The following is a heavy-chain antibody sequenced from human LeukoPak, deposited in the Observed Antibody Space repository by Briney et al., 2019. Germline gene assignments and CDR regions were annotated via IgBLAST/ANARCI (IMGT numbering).Heavy chain of an antibody. V-gene: IGHV3-30*18. CDR1: GFTFSSYG. Sequence: GGSLRLSCAASGFTFSSYGMHWVRQAPGKGLEWVAVISYDGGNKYYADSVKGRFTISRDNSKNTLYLQMNSLRAEDTAVYYCAKDLAARDAFDIWGQGTMVTVSS. J-gene: IGHJ3*02. CDR2: ISYDGGNK. CDR3: AKDLAARDAFDI.